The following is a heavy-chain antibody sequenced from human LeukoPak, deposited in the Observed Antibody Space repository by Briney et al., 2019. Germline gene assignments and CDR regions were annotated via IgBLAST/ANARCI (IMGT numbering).Heavy chain of an antibody. CDR2: IYYGGST. V-gene: IGHV4-39*01. Sequence: SETLSLTCTVSGDSISSNRYYWGWIRQPPGKGLEWIGSIYYGGSTYYTPSLKSRVIISLDTSKNKFSLKLSSVTAADTAVYYCARHSRRRTSSGLKRSGWYGGLGYWDQGTMVTVSS. J-gene: IGHJ4*02. CDR3: ARHSRRRTSSGLKRSGWYGGLGY. D-gene: IGHD6-19*01. CDR1: GDSISSNRYY.